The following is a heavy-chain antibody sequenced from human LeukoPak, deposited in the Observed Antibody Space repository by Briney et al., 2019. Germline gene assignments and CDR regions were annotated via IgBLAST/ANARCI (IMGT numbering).Heavy chain of an antibody. CDR2: ISGSGGST. CDR3: AKECSSTSCSNAFDI. D-gene: IGHD2-2*01. V-gene: IGHV3-23*01. Sequence: GGSLRLSCAASGFIVSSNYMSWVRQAPGKGLEWVSAISGSGGSTYYADSVKGRFTISRDNAKNSLYLQMNSLRAEDTALYYCAKECSSTSCSNAFDIWGQGTMVTVSS. CDR1: GFIVSSNY. J-gene: IGHJ3*02.